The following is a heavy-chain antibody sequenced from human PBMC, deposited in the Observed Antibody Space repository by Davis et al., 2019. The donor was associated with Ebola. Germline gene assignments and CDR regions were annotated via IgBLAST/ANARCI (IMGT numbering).Heavy chain of an antibody. Sequence: SVKVSCKASGGTFSSYAISWVRQAPGQGLDWMGGIIPVFVIPKYAQKFQGRVTITADESTSTAYMELSSLRSEDTAVYYCARDRYSDGSGYFFEQSHWGQGTLVTVSS. CDR2: IIPVFVIP. CDR1: GGTFSSYA. J-gene: IGHJ4*02. D-gene: IGHD3-22*01. V-gene: IGHV1-69*13. CDR3: ARDRYSDGSGYFFEQSH.